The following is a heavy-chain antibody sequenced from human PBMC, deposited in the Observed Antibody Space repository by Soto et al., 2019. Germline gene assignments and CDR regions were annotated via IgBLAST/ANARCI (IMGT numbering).Heavy chain of an antibody. Sequence: ASVKVSCKASGYTFTSYAMHRARQAPGQRLEWMGWINAGNGNTKYSQKFQGRVTITRDTSASTAYMELSSLRSEDTAVFYCARVRTVGMSGSPGDSWGQGTLVTVSS. D-gene: IGHD3-10*01. CDR1: GYTFTSYA. J-gene: IGHJ4*02. CDR2: INAGNGNT. V-gene: IGHV1-3*01. CDR3: ARVRTVGMSGSPGDS.